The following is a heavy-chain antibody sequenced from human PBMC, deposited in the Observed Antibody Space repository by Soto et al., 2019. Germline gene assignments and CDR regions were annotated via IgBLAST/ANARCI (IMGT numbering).Heavy chain of an antibody. CDR3: ARGRIAVAGPFDY. J-gene: IGHJ4*02. CDR1: GFTVSSNY. Sequence: EVQLVESEGGLVQPGESLRLSCVASGFTVSSNYMSWVRQAPGKGLEWVSIMYSDGNTYYADSVKGRFIISRDNSKNTLYLQMNFLRAEDTAVYYCARGRIAVAGPFDYWGQGTLVTVSS. CDR2: MYSDGNT. V-gene: IGHV3-66*01. D-gene: IGHD6-19*01.